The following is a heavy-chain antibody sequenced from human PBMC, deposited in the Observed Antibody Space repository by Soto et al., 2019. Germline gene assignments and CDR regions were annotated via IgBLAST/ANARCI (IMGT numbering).Heavy chain of an antibody. Sequence: HPGGSLRLSCAASGFTVSSNYMSWVRQAPGKGLEWVSVIYSGGSTYYADSVKGRFTISRDNSKNTLYLQMNSLRAEDTAVYYCARAGADTAMVWRQERPPFGEYYYYGMDVWGQGTTVTVSS. D-gene: IGHD5-18*01. J-gene: IGHJ6*02. V-gene: IGHV3-53*01. CDR1: GFTVSSNY. CDR2: IYSGGST. CDR3: ARAGADTAMVWRQERPPFGEYYYYGMDV.